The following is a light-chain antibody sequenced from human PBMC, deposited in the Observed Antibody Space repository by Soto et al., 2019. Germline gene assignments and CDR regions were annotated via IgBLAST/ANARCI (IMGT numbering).Light chain of an antibody. CDR2: DVI. CDR1: SSDVGGYNY. Sequence: QSALTQPASVSGSPGQSITISCTGASSDVGGYNYVSWYQQHPGKAPKVIIYDVINRPSGVSNRFSGSKSGNTASLTISGLQAGDEADYYCSSYTSSNTYIFGTGTKLTVL. V-gene: IGLV2-14*01. J-gene: IGLJ1*01. CDR3: SSYTSSNTYI.